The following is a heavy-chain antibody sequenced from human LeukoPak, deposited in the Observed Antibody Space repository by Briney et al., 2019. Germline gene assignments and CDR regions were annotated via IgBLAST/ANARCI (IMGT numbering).Heavy chain of an antibody. CDR1: GFTFSDYH. CDR3: ARDSGDRAVFDY. J-gene: IGHJ4*02. CDR2: ISSSSSYI. Sequence: PGGSLRLSCAASGFTFSDYHMTCMRNAPGRGRECVSSISSSSSYIYYADSVKGRFTISRDNAKNSLYLQKNRLRAEDTAVYYCARDSGDRAVFDYWGQGTLVTVSS. V-gene: IGHV3-21*01. D-gene: IGHD4-17*01.